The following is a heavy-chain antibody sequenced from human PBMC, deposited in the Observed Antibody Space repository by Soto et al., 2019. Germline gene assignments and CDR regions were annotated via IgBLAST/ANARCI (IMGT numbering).Heavy chain of an antibody. Sequence: EVQLVESGGGLVKPGGSLRLSCAASGFTFSSYSMNWVRQAPGKGLEWVASISSSSSYIYYADSVKGRFTISRDNAKNSQYLQMNSLRAEDTAVYYCASSTYYYGSGSYILDAFDIWGQGTMVTVSS. J-gene: IGHJ3*02. D-gene: IGHD3-10*01. CDR1: GFTFSSYS. V-gene: IGHV3-21*01. CDR2: ISSSSSYI. CDR3: ASSTYYYGSGSYILDAFDI.